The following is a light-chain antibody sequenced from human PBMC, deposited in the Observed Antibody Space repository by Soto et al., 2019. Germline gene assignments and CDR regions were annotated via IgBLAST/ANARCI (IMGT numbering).Light chain of an antibody. CDR1: QGISSY. Sequence: DIQLTQSPSFLSASVGDRVTITCRASQGISSYLAWYQQKPGKAPKLLIYAASTLQSGVPSRFSGSGSGTEFTLTISSLQPEDVATYYCQQLNSYPLTCGPGPKVDIK. CDR2: AAS. J-gene: IGKJ3*01. CDR3: QQLNSYPLT. V-gene: IGKV1-9*01.